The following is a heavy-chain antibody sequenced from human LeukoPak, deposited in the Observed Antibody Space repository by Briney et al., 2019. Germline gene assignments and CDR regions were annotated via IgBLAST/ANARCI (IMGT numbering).Heavy chain of an antibody. CDR3: ARLVATIYYFDY. CDR1: GFTFSSYS. Sequence: GGSLRLSCAASGFTFSSYSMNWVRQAPGKGLEWVSVIYSGGSTYYADSVKGRFTISRDNSKNTLYLQMNSLRAEDTAVYYCARLVATIYYFDYWGQGTLVTVSS. V-gene: IGHV3-66*04. J-gene: IGHJ4*02. D-gene: IGHD5-12*01. CDR2: IYSGGST.